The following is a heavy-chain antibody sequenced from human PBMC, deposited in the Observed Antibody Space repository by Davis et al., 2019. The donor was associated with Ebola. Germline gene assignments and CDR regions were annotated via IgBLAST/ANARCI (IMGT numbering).Heavy chain of an antibody. V-gene: IGHV4-61*01. CDR3: ARDLYSNCFDP. Sequence: PGGSLRLSCTVSGGSVSSGSYYWSWIRQPPGKGLQWIGNIFHSGSTNYNPSLKSRVTISVDTSKNQFSLKLTSVTAADTAVYYCARDLYSNCFDPWGQGTLVTVSS. J-gene: IGHJ5*02. CDR2: IFHSGST. D-gene: IGHD2-15*01. CDR1: GGSVSSGSYY.